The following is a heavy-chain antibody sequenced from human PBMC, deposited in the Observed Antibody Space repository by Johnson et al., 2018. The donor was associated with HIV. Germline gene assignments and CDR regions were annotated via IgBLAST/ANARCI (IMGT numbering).Heavy chain of an antibody. V-gene: IGHV3-30*03. CDR2: ISYDGSNK. Sequence: QVQLVESGGGVVQPGGSLRLSCAASGFTFSSYGMHWVRQAPGKGLEWVAVISYDGSNKYYADSVKGRFTISRDNSKNTLYLQMNSLRAEDTAVYYCARIPGRWYLNGAFDSWGQGTMVTVSS. J-gene: IGHJ3*02. D-gene: IGHD6-13*01. CDR1: GFTFSSYG. CDR3: ARIPGRWYLNGAFDS.